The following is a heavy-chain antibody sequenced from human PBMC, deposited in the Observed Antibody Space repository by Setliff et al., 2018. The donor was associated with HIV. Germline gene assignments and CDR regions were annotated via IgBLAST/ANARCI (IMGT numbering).Heavy chain of an antibody. CDR3: ARLEVRSFYGYRNSPDY. CDR1: GGSFSGYY. D-gene: IGHD5-18*01. J-gene: IGHJ4*02. Sequence: SETLSLTCAVYGGSFSGYYWSWIRQPPGKGLEWIGEINHSGDTNYNPSLKSRVTISVDTSKNQFSLKLSSVTAADTAVYYCARLEVRSFYGYRNSPDYWGQGTLVTVSS. CDR2: INHSGDT. V-gene: IGHV4-34*01.